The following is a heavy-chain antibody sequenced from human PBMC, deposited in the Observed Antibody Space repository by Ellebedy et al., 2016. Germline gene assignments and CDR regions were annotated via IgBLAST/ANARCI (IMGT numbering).Heavy chain of an antibody. V-gene: IGHV3-30*03. J-gene: IGHJ4*02. Sequence: GGSLRLSCAASGFTFSSYGMHWVRQAPGKGLEWVAVISYDGSNKYYADSVKGRFTISRDNSKNTLYLQMNSLRAEDTAVYYCARDKLNPGEQWLVNGPIDYWGQGTLATVSS. CDR2: ISYDGSNK. CDR1: GFTFSSYG. D-gene: IGHD6-19*01. CDR3: ARDKLNPGEQWLVNGPIDY.